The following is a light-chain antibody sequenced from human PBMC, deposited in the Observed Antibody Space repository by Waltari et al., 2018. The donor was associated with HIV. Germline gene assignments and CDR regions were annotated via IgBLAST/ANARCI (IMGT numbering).Light chain of an antibody. CDR1: QNINNT. V-gene: IGKV3D-15*01. CDR3: QQNGNSLT. J-gene: IGKJ3*01. CDR2: GAS. Sequence: EIVLTQSPATLSVSPGERGTLSCRASQNINNTLAWYQLKPGQAPRLLISGASTRATDIPDRFSGSGSGTDFTLTIRRLEPEDFAVYYCQQNGNSLTFGPGTKVNIK.